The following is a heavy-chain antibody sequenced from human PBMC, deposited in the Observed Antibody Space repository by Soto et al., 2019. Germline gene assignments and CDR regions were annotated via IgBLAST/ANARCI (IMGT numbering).Heavy chain of an antibody. CDR3: AKDGCSSITCPGAAFDI. CDR1: GFTFDTYA. Sequence: EVQLVESGGGLVQPGRSLRLSCAASGFTFDTYAMHWVRQAPGRGLEWVSGISWNSNSIGFADSVKGRFTISRDNAKNSLYLQMKNLRAEDTAMYYCAKDGCSSITCPGAAFDIWGQGTMVTVSS. J-gene: IGHJ3*02. D-gene: IGHD2-2*01. CDR2: ISWNSNSI. V-gene: IGHV3-9*01.